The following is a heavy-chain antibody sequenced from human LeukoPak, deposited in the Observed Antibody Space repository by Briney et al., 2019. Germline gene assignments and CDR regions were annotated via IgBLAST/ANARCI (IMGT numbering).Heavy chain of an antibody. CDR1: GITLSNYG. Sequence: GGSLRLSCAVSGITLSNYGMSWVRQAPGKGLEWVAGISDSGGRTNYADSVKGRFTISRDNSQNTLFLQMDSLGAEDTAVYYCATRRPSVFAYWGQGTLVTVSS. J-gene: IGHJ4*02. CDR2: ISDSGGRT. V-gene: IGHV3-23*01. CDR3: ATRRPSVFAY.